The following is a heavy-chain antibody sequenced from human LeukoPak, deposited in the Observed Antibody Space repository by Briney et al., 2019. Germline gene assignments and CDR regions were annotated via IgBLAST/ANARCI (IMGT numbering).Heavy chain of an antibody. CDR3: ARRIVGAIDAFDV. D-gene: IGHD1-26*01. Sequence: GGSLRLSCAASGFTFSSSWMTWVRQAPGKGLEWVADIKQDGSEEYYVDSVKGRFTISRDNAKKSLFLQMYSLRAEDTAVYYCARRIVGAIDAFDVWGQGTMVTVSS. J-gene: IGHJ3*01. V-gene: IGHV3-7*01. CDR2: IKQDGSEE. CDR1: GFTFSSSW.